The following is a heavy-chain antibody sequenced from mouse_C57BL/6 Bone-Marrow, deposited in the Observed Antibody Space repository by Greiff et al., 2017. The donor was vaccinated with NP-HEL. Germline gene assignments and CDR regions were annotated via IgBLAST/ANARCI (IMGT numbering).Heavy chain of an antibody. J-gene: IGHJ2*01. CDR2: IYPGDGDT. V-gene: IGHV1-80*01. D-gene: IGHD1-1*01. CDR3: ARYYGSSYYFDY. Sequence: VKLVESGAELVKPGASVKISCKASGYAFSSYWMNWVKQRPGKGLEWIGQIYPGDGDTNYNGKFKGKATLTADKSSSTAYMQLSSLTSEDSAGYFCARYYGSSYYFDYWGQGTTLTVSS. CDR1: GYAFSSYW.